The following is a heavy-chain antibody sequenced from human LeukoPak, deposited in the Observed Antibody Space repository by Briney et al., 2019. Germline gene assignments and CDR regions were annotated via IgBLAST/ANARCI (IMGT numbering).Heavy chain of an antibody. CDR2: ISGSGGST. V-gene: IGHV3-23*01. J-gene: IGHJ1*01. CDR3: AKASLPYSFQH. CDR1: GFTFSSYA. Sequence: GGSLRLSCAASGFTFSSYAMSWVRQAPGKGLEWVSAISGSGGSTYYADSVKGRFTISRDNSKNTLYLQMNNLRAEDTAVYYCAKASLPYSFQHWGQGTLVTVSS. D-gene: IGHD5-12*01.